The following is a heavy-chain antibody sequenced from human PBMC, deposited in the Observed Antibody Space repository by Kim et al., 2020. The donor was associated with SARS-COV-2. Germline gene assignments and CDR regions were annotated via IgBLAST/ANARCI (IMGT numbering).Heavy chain of an antibody. J-gene: IGHJ5*02. V-gene: IGHV4-39*07. CDR3: ALNLYSSSWWRVEPNNWFDP. D-gene: IGHD6-13*01. Sequence: SETLSLTCTVSGGSISSSSYYWGWIRQPPGKGLEWIGSIYYSGSTYYNPSLKSRVTISVDTSKNQFSLKLSSVTAADTAVYYCALNLYSSSWWRVEPNNWFDPWGQGTLAT. CDR2: IYYSGST. CDR1: GGSISSSSYY.